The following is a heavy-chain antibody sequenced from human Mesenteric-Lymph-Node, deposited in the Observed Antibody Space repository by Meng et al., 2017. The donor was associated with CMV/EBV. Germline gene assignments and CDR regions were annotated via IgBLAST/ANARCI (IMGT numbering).Heavy chain of an antibody. V-gene: IGHV5-51*01. D-gene: IGHD2-2*01. Sequence: GESLKISCKGSGYNFTNYWIGWVRQMPGKGLEWMGIIYPGDSDTRYSPSFQGQVTISADKSSSTAYLQWNSLKASDTAMYYCARRYCSSTSCYLDYWGQGTLVTVSS. CDR3: ARRYCSSTSCYLDY. CDR2: IYPGDSDT. CDR1: GYNFTNYW. J-gene: IGHJ4*02.